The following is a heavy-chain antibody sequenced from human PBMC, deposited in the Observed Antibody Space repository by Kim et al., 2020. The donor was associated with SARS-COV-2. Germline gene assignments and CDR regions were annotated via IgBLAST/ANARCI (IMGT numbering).Heavy chain of an antibody. CDR1: EFTFSTYA. D-gene: IGHD4-17*01. CDR3: AKLMTTISYSAMDV. CDR2: IPSSGGAT. Sequence: GGSLRLSCAASEFTFSTYAVSWVRQAPGKGLEWVSAIPSSGGATYYADSVRGRFTISRDNSMNTLSLQMNSLRADDTAVYYCAKLMTTISYSAMDVWGQGTTVTVSS. J-gene: IGHJ6*02. V-gene: IGHV3-23*01.